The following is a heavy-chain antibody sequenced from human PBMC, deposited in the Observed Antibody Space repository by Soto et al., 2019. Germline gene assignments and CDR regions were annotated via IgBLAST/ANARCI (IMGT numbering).Heavy chain of an antibody. Sequence: SETLSLTCTVSGGSISSSSYYWGWIRQPPGKGLEWIGSIYYSGSTYYNPSLKSRVTISVDTSKNQFSLKLSSVTAADTAVYYCARHICSSTSCYAGYYYYYYMDVWGKGTTVTVSS. V-gene: IGHV4-39*01. CDR2: IYYSGST. CDR1: GGSISSSSYY. CDR3: ARHICSSTSCYAGYYYYYYMDV. D-gene: IGHD2-2*01. J-gene: IGHJ6*03.